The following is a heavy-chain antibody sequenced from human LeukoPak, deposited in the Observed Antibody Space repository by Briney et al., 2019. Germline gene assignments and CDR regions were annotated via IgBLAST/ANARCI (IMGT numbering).Heavy chain of an antibody. J-gene: IGHJ4*02. CDR1: GFTFSTYS. V-gene: IGHV3-7*01. CDR3: GRHRAGSGTYFIDH. Sequence: GGSLGLSCEVSGFTFSTYSMIWVRQSPGKGLQWVANMKKDGSESKYVDSVKGRFTILRDNAKNSLYLQMNNVRAEDTGVYYCGRHRAGSGTYFIDHWGQGTLVSVSS. CDR2: MKKDGSES. D-gene: IGHD3-10*01.